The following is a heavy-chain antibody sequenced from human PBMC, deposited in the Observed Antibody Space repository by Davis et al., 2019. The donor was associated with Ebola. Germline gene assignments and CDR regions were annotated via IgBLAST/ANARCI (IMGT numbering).Heavy chain of an antibody. CDR3: ARPGLIGYSDY. CDR1: GYSFTSYW. V-gene: IGHV5-51*01. CDR2: IHPGDSDT. D-gene: IGHD2-15*01. J-gene: IGHJ4*02. Sequence: GESLKISCKGSGYSFTSYWIAWVRQMPGKGLEWMGIIHPGDSDTKYSPSFQGQVTILADKSLSTAYLQWSSLKASDTAMYYCARPGLIGYSDYWGQGTLVTVSS.